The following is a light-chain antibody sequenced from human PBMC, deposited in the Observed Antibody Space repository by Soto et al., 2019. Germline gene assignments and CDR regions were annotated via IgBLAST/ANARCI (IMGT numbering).Light chain of an antibody. CDR2: GAS. V-gene: IGKV1-9*01. CDR3: QQLNSYPLT. CDR1: QGIASS. J-gene: IGKJ4*01. Sequence: DIHLTQSPSFLSASVGDRVTITCRASQGIASSLAWYQQKAGKAPKLLIYGASTLETGVPSRFSGSGPGTEFTLTISSLQPKDFGIYYCQQLNSYPLTFGGGTKVEIK.